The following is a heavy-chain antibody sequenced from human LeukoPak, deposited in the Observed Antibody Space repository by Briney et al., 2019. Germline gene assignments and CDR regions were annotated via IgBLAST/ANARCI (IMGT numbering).Heavy chain of an antibody. D-gene: IGHD3-9*01. CDR3: ARQQGYDILTGYYFDY. Sequence: PSETLSLTCTVSGGSISSGDYYWSWIRQPPGKGLEWIVYIYYSGSTYYNPSLKSRVTISVYTSKNQFSLKLSSVTAADTAVYYCARQQGYDILTGYYFDYWGQGTLVTVSS. CDR1: GGSISSGDYY. CDR2: IYYSGST. V-gene: IGHV4-30-4*01. J-gene: IGHJ4*02.